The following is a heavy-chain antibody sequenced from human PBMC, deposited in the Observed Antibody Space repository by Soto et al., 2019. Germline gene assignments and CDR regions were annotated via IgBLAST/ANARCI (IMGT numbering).Heavy chain of an antibody. CDR1: GGSFSGYY. CDR2: VNHRGTT. V-gene: IGHV4-34*01. D-gene: IGHD2-2*01. Sequence: QVQLQQWGAGLLKPSETLSLTCAVYGGSFSGYYWTWIRQSPEKGLEWIGEVNHRGTTYYTPSLKSRVTISVHTPKKQFSLKMSSVTAADTAVYYCARGIGYCSSINCYASRRLRFDSWGQGTLVTVSS. CDR3: ARGIGYCSSINCYASRRLRFDS. J-gene: IGHJ4*02.